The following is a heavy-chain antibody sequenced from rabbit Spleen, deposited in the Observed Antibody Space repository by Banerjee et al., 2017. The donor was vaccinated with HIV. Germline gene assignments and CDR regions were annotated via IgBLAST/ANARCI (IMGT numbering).Heavy chain of an antibody. V-gene: IGHV1S45*01. CDR1: GFSFTSNYY. D-gene: IGHD1-1*01. J-gene: IGHJ4*01. CDR2: IYTGSSGGT. CDR3: ARDLVGVIGWNFYL. Sequence: HEQLEESGGGLVKPEGSLTLTCKASGFSFTSNYYMCWSRQAQGKGLEWIGCIYTGSSGGTPYASWAKGRFTISKTSSTTVTLRMTSLTAADRAAYFCARDLVGVIGWNFYLWGPGTLVTVS.